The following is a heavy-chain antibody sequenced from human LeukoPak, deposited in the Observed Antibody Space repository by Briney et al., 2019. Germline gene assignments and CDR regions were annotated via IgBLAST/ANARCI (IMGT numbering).Heavy chain of an antibody. V-gene: IGHV1-8*03. CDR3: ARTTSMTASGYDY. D-gene: IGHD2-21*02. CDR2: INPDTGDK. CDR1: GHTFTNYH. J-gene: IGHJ4*02. Sequence: ASVKVSCKASGHTFTNYHINWVRQASGQGLKWMTWINPDTGDKGYARKFQDRVTITTDTSISTAYMELSSLSSEDTAVYFCARTTSMTASGYDYWGQGTLVTVSS.